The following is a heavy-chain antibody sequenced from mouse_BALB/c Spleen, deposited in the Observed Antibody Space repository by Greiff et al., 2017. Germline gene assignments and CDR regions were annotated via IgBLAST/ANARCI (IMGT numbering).Heavy chain of an antibody. CDR2: IWAGGST. Sequence: QVQLQQSGPGLVAPSQSLSITCTVSGFSLTSYGVHWVRQPPGKGLEWLGVIWAGGSTNYNSALMSRLSISKDNSKSQVFLKMNSLQTDDTAMYYCARGRIYYGYGGGPDYAMDYWGQGTSVTVSS. J-gene: IGHJ4*01. CDR1: GFSLTSYG. D-gene: IGHD2-2*01. CDR3: ARGRIYYGYGGGPDYAMDY. V-gene: IGHV2-9*02.